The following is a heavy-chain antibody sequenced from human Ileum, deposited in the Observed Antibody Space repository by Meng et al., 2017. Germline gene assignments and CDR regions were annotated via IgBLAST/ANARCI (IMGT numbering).Heavy chain of an antibody. CDR1: GGSINSYY. J-gene: IGHJ4*02. V-gene: IGHV4-59*01. Sequence: VQLQESGPGLVVPSEHLSLTCTVSGGSINSYYWNWIRKSPGKGLEWIGFVSSSGSPSYDPSLRSRVTISVDTSKSQFSLRLNSVTAADTAVYYCARSGYGGGLYWGQGTLVTVSS. D-gene: IGHD2-21*01. CDR3: ARSGYGGGLY. CDR2: VSSSGSP.